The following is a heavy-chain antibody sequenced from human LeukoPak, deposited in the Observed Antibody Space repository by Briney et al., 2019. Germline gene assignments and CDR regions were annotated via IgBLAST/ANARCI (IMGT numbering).Heavy chain of an antibody. Sequence: KSGGSLRLSCAASGFTFSSYAMSWVRQAPGKGLEWVSAISGSGGSTYYADSVKGRFTISTDNSKNTLYLQMNSLRAEDTAVYYCAKIGSHYYFDYWGQGTLVTVSS. CDR3: AKIGSHYYFDY. CDR1: GFTFSSYA. CDR2: ISGSGGST. D-gene: IGHD6-19*01. J-gene: IGHJ4*02. V-gene: IGHV3-23*01.